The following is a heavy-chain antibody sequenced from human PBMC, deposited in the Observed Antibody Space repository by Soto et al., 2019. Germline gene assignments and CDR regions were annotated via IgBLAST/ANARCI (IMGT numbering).Heavy chain of an antibody. Sequence: ASVKGSCQASGYTFTSYGMHLVRQAPGQRLEWMGWINAGNGNTKYSQKFQGRVTITRDTSASTAYMELSSLRSEDTAVYYCARVGLNRYSSSWYPFDYWGQGTLVTVSS. CDR1: GYTFTSYG. CDR3: ARVGLNRYSSSWYPFDY. V-gene: IGHV1-3*01. D-gene: IGHD6-13*01. J-gene: IGHJ4*02. CDR2: INAGNGNT.